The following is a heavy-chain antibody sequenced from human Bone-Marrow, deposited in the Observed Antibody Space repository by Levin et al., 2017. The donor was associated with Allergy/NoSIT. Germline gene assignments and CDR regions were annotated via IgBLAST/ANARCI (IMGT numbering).Heavy chain of an antibody. CDR3: ARMARAALEWSIREYYFDY. CDR2: INSDGSST. V-gene: IGHV3-74*01. CDR1: GFTFSSYW. J-gene: IGHJ4*02. Sequence: GGSLRLSCAASGFTFSSYWMHWVRQAPGKGLVWVSRINSDGSSTSYADSVKGRFTISRDNAKNTLYLQMNSLRAEDTAVYYCARMARAALEWSIREYYFDYWGQGTLVTVSS. D-gene: IGHD3-3*01.